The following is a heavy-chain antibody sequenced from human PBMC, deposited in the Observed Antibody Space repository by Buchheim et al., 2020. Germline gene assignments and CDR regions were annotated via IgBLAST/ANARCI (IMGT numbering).Heavy chain of an antibody. CDR2: INPSGGST. Sequence: QVQLVQSGAEVKKPGASVKVSCKASGYTFTSYYMHWVRQAPGQGLEWMGIINPSGGSTSYAQKFQGRVTMTRDTSTSTVYMELSSLRSEDTAVYYCASGGREQYDFWSGHNWFDPWGQGTL. V-gene: IGHV1-46*01. CDR1: GYTFTSYY. D-gene: IGHD3-3*01. CDR3: ASGGREQYDFWSGHNWFDP. J-gene: IGHJ5*02.